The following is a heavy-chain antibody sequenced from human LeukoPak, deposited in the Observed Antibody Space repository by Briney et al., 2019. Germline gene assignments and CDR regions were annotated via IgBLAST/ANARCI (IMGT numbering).Heavy chain of an antibody. Sequence: GASVKVSCKASGYTFTNFGISWVRQAPGQGLEWMGWITPYNGNTNYAQKLQGRVTLTTDTSTSTAYMELRSLRSEDTAVYYCARDLVQFGYYYYYMDVWGKGTTVTISS. CDR3: ARDLVQFGYYYYYMDV. CDR2: ITPYNGNT. CDR1: GYTFTNFG. D-gene: IGHD3-10*01. J-gene: IGHJ6*03. V-gene: IGHV1-18*01.